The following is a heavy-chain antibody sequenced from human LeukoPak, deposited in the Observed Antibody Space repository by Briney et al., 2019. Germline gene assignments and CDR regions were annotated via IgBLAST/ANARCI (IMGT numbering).Heavy chain of an antibody. CDR3: ARGRKERIQLWTPAKNFDY. CDR1: GGSITSYY. D-gene: IGHD5-18*01. CDR2: THTSGST. V-gene: IGHV4-4*07. J-gene: IGHJ4*02. Sequence: SETLSLTCTFSGGSITSYYWSWIRQPAGKGLEWIGRTHTSGSTNYNPSLKSRVTMSVDTSKNQFSLKLSSVTAADTAVYYCARGRKERIQLWTPAKNFDYWGQGTLVTVSS.